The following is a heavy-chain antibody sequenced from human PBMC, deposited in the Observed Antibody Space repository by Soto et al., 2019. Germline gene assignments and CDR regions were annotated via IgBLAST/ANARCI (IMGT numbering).Heavy chain of an antibody. CDR1: GFTFRNYD. Sequence: EVQLVESGGGLVQPGGSLRLSCEASGFTFRNYDMHWVRQGTGKGLEWVSGISAAGDPDYADSVEGRFTISRENAQKSFFLQMNSLRVCDTAVYYCARTDTDFYGLDVWGQGTTVIVSS. CDR3: ARTDTDFYGLDV. J-gene: IGHJ6*02. CDR2: ISAAGDP. V-gene: IGHV3-13*05.